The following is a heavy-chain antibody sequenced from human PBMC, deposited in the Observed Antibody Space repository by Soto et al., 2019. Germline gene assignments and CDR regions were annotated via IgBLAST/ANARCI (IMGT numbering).Heavy chain of an antibody. CDR3: ARTVTTAFDI. J-gene: IGHJ3*02. CDR2: IYYSGST. Sequence: SETLSLTCTVSGGSISSYYWSWIRQPPGKGLEWIGYIYYSGSTNYNPSLKSRVTISVDTSKNQFSLKLSSVTAADTAVYYCARTVTTAFDIWGQGTMVTVSS. CDR1: GGSISSYY. V-gene: IGHV4-59*01. D-gene: IGHD4-17*01.